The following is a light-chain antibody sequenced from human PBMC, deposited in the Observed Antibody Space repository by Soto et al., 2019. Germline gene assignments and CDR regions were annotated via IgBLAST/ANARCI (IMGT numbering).Light chain of an antibody. J-gene: IGKJ5*01. V-gene: IGKV3-20*01. Sequence: EIVLTQSPGTLSLSPGERATLSCRASQSISSSQLVWYQQKTGQAPGLLIYGASSRATGIPDRFSGSGSGTDFTLTISRLEPEDFAVYYYQQYGSSITFGQGTRLEIK. CDR2: GAS. CDR3: QQYGSSIT. CDR1: QSISSSQ.